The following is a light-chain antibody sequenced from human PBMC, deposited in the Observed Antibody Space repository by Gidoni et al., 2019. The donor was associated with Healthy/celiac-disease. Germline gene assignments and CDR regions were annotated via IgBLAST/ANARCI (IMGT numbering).Light chain of an antibody. CDR3: QQRSNWPPFLT. CDR1: QSVSSY. Sequence: EIVLTQYPATLSLSPGERATLSCRASQSVSSYLAWYQQKPGQAPRLLIYAASTRATGIPARFSGSGSGTDFTLTISSLEPEDFAVYYCQQRSNWPPFLTFXGXTKVEIK. J-gene: IGKJ4*01. CDR2: AAS. V-gene: IGKV3-11*01.